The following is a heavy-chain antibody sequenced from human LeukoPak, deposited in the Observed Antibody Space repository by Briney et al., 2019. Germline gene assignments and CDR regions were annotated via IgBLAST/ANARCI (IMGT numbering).Heavy chain of an antibody. CDR2: IYHSGST. D-gene: IGHD2-2*01. J-gene: IGHJ4*02. CDR1: GYSISSGYY. CDR3: ARAGLLVVPAAIGGVDY. Sequence: SETLSLTCAVSGYSISSGYYCGWIRQPPGKGLEWTGIIYHSGSTYYNPSLKSRVTISVDTSKNQFSLKLSSVTAADTAVYYCARAGLLVVPAAIGGVDYWGQGTLVTVSS. V-gene: IGHV4-38-2*01.